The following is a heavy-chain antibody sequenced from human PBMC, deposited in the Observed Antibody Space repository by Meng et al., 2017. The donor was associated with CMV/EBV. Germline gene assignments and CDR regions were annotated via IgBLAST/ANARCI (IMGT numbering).Heavy chain of an antibody. CDR2: TYYRSKWYN. V-gene: IGHV6-1*01. CDR1: GDSVSSNSAA. Sequence: SETLSLTCAISGDSVSSNSAAWNWIRQSPSRGLEWLGRTYYRSKWYNDYAVSVKSRLTINPDTSKNQFSLQLNSVTPEDTAVYYCARAGGYSSSWYFDYWGQGTLVTVSS. D-gene: IGHD6-13*01. J-gene: IGHJ4*02. CDR3: ARAGGYSSSWYFDY.